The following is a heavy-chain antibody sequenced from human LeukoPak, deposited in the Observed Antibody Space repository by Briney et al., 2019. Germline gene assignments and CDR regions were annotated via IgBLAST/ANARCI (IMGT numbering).Heavy chain of an antibody. J-gene: IGHJ3*02. D-gene: IGHD3-22*01. CDR1: GGSISSSIYN. Sequence: SETLSLSCTVSGGSISSSIYNWGWIRQPPGKGLEWIGSIYYSGSTYYNPSLKSRVTISVDTSKNQFSLKLSSVTAADTAVYYCAGTYYYDSSGYSGTYHAFDIWGQGTMVTVSS. V-gene: IGHV4-39*01. CDR3: AGTYYYDSSGYSGTYHAFDI. CDR2: IYYSGST.